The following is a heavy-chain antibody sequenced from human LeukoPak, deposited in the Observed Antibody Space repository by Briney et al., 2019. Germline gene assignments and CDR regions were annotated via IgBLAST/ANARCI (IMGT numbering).Heavy chain of an antibody. CDR1: GFTFSSYE. V-gene: IGHV3-48*03. J-gene: IGHJ4*02. Sequence: HSGGSLRLSCAASGFTFSSYEMNWVRQAPGKGLEWVSYISSSGSTIYYADSVKGRFTISRDNSKNTVYLQMNSLRAEDTAVYYCARDPGYSYGYDYWGQGTLVTVSS. CDR2: ISSSGSTI. CDR3: ARDPGYSYGYDY. D-gene: IGHD5-18*01.